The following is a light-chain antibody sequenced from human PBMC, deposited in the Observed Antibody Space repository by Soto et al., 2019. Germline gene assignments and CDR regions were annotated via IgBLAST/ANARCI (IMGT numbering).Light chain of an antibody. Sequence: EIVMTQSPATLSVSPGERATLSCRASQSVSSNLAWYQQKPGQAPRLLIYDASTRASRIPARFSGSGYGTEFTLTNSSLQPEDFALYCCQQYNSWPPFPFGPGTKVEIK. CDR1: QSVSSN. CDR3: QQYNSWPPFP. CDR2: DAS. V-gene: IGKV3-15*01. J-gene: IGKJ3*01.